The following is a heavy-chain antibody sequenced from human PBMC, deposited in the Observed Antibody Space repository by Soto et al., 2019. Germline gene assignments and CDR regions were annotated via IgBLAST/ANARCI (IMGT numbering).Heavy chain of an antibody. D-gene: IGHD5-12*01. V-gene: IGHV5-51*01. CDR1: GYRFTNYW. Sequence: GESLKISCKGSGYRFTNYWIAWVRQMPGKGLEWMGLVYPGDPDTRYSPSFQGQVTISVDKSISTAYLQWSSLKASDTAMYYCASQEMATKNVDAFDIWGQGTMVTVSS. CDR2: VYPGDPDT. CDR3: ASQEMATKNVDAFDI. J-gene: IGHJ3*02.